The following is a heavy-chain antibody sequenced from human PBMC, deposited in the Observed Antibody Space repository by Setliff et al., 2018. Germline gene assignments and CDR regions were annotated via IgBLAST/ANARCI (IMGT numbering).Heavy chain of an antibody. J-gene: IGHJ4*02. V-gene: IGHV4-61*09. CDR3: ARGGVLGTGDFDY. CDR1: GDSISSRRNY. Sequence: SETLSLTCTVSGDSISSRRNYWGWFRQPAGKGLEWLGQIYTSWSTNYNPSLKSRVTISVDTSKNQVSLRMDFVTAADTAVYYCARGGVLGTGDFDYWGQGTPVTVSS. CDR2: IYTSWST. D-gene: IGHD3-16*01.